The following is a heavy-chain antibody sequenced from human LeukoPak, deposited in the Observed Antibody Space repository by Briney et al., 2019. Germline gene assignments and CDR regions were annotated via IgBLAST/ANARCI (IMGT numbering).Heavy chain of an antibody. CDR3: AKGGIKDYYYMDV. V-gene: IGHV3-23*01. D-gene: IGHD3-10*01. CDR1: GFTFSSYA. J-gene: IGHJ6*03. CDR2: ISGSGGST. Sequence: GGSLRLSCAASGFTFSSYAMGWVRQAPGKGLEWVSAISGSGGSTYYADSVKGRFTISRDNSKNTLYLQMNSLRAEDTAVYYCAKGGIKDYYYMDVWGKGTTVTVSS.